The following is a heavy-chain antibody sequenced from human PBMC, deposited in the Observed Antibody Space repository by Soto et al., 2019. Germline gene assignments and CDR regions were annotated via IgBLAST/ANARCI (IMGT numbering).Heavy chain of an antibody. CDR3: TRVYDYVWGSYVLSVYYYGMDV. V-gene: IGHV3-73*02. D-gene: IGHD3-16*01. J-gene: IGHJ6*02. CDR1: GFTFSGSA. CDR2: IRSKANSYAT. Sequence: EVQLVESGGGLVQPGGSLKLSCAASGFTFSGSAMHWVRQASGKGLEWVGRIRSKANSYATAYAASVKGRFTISRDDSKNTAYLQMNSLKTEDTAVYYCTRVYDYVWGSYVLSVYYYGMDVWGQGTTVTVSS.